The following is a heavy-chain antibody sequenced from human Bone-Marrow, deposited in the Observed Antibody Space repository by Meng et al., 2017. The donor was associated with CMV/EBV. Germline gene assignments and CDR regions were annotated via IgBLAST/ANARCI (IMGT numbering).Heavy chain of an antibody. J-gene: IGHJ6*02. Sequence: SVKVSCKASGGTFSSYTISWVRQAPGQGLEWMGRIIPILGIANYAQKFQGRVTITTDESTSTAYMELSSLRSEDAAVYYCARETKAQTWSGYYLDYYYYGMDVWGQGTTVTVSS. D-gene: IGHD3-3*01. CDR1: GGTFSSYT. V-gene: IGHV1-69*16. CDR2: IIPILGIA. CDR3: ARETKAQTWSGYYLDYYYYGMDV.